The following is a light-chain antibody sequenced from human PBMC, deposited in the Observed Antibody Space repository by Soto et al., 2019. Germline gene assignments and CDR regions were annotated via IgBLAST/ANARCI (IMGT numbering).Light chain of an antibody. CDR2: GAS. CDR3: QPYGSSPPT. CDR1: QSVSSSY. V-gene: IGKV3-20*01. J-gene: IGKJ1*01. Sequence: EIVLTQSPGTLSLSPGERATLSCRASQSVSSSYLAWYQQKPGQAPRLLIYGASSRATGIPDRFSGSGSGTDFTLTISSLEPEDVAVYYCQPYGSSPPTFGQGTKVEIK.